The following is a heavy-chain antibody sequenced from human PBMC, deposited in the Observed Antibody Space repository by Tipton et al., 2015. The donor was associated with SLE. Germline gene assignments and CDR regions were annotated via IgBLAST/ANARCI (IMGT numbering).Heavy chain of an antibody. Sequence: SGFTFSTYGMHWVRQAPGKGLEWVAVIWYDGSNKYYGDSVKGRFTISRDNSKNTLYLQMNSLRAEDTAVYYCARDLHPDYYGSGSSDCWSQGTLVTVSS. V-gene: IGHV3-33*01. CDR3: ARDLHPDYYGSGSSDC. CDR2: IWYDGSNK. D-gene: IGHD3-10*01. J-gene: IGHJ4*02. CDR1: GFTFSTYG.